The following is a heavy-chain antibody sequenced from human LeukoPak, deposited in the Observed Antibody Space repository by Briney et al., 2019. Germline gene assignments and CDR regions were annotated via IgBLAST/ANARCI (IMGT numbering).Heavy chain of an antibody. Sequence: ASVKVSCKVSGYTLTELSMHWVRQAPGKGLEWMGGFDPEDGETFNVQKFQGRVTMTEDTSTDTAYMELSSLRSEGTAVYYCATLSGWDAFDIWGQGTVVTVSS. D-gene: IGHD6-19*01. CDR3: ATLSGWDAFDI. CDR2: FDPEDGET. CDR1: GYTLTELS. V-gene: IGHV1-24*01. J-gene: IGHJ3*02.